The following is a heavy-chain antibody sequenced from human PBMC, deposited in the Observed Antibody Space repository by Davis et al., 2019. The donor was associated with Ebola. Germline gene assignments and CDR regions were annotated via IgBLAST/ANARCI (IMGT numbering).Heavy chain of an antibody. CDR1: GYSFTSYW. CDR3: ARHDPPYGSGSTHDWYFDL. D-gene: IGHD3-10*01. CDR2: IYPGDSDT. Sequence: GESLKISCKGSGYSFTSYWIGWVRQMPGKGLEWMGIIYPGDSDTRYSPSFQGQVTISADKSISTAYLQWSSLKASDTAMYYCARHDPPYGSGSTHDWYFDLWGRGTLVTVSS. V-gene: IGHV5-51*01. J-gene: IGHJ2*01.